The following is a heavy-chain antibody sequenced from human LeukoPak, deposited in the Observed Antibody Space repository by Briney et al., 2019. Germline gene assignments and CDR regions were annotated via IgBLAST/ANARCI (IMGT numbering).Heavy chain of an antibody. CDR1: GGSISGYY. V-gene: IGHV4-59*01. Sequence: SETLSLTCTVSGGSISGYYWSWIRQPPGKGLEWIGYIYYSGSTNYNPSLKSRVTISVDTSKSQFSLKLSSVTAADTAVYYCAGALVGYCSSTSCYSIYYYYYGVDVWGKGTTVTVSS. CDR3: AGALVGYCSSTSCYSIYYYYYGVDV. J-gene: IGHJ6*04. CDR2: IYYSGST. D-gene: IGHD2-2*02.